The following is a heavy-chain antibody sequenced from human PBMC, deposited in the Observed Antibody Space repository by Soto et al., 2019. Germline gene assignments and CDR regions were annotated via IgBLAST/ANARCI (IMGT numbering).Heavy chain of an antibody. CDR1: GGSISSGGYS. V-gene: IGHV4-30-2*01. CDR3: ARVIGYFDWLLSGWFAP. Sequence: PSETLSLTCAVSGGSISSGGYSWSWIRQPPGKGLEWIGYIYHSGSTYYNPSLKSRVTISVDRSKNQFSLKLSSVTAADTAVYYCARVIGYFDWLLSGWFAPWGQGTLVTVSS. CDR2: IYHSGST. D-gene: IGHD3-9*01. J-gene: IGHJ5*02.